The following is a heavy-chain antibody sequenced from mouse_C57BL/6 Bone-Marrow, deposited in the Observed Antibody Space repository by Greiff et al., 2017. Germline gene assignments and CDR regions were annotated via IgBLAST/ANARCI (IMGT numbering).Heavy chain of an antibody. J-gene: IGHJ2*01. Sequence: VQLQQPGAELVKPGASVKLSCKASGYTFTSYWMHWVKQRPGRGLEWIGRIVPNSGGTKYNEKFKSKATLTVDKPFSTAYMQLSSLTSEDSAVYYCARSPYDGYYAYYCDYWGQGTTLTVSS. D-gene: IGHD2-3*01. V-gene: IGHV1-72*01. CDR3: ARSPYDGYYAYYCDY. CDR2: IVPNSGGT. CDR1: GYTFTSYW.